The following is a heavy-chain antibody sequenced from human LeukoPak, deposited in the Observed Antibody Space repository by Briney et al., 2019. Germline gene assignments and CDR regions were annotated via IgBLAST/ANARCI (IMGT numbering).Heavy chain of an antibody. V-gene: IGHV3-48*04. J-gene: IGHJ3*02. CDR2: ISSSSTTI. D-gene: IGHD4-23*01. Sequence: TGGSLRLSCAASGFTFSSYSMNWVRQAPGKGLEWVSYISSSSTTIYYADSVKGRFTISRDNAKNSLYLQMNSLRAEDTAVHYCARKTTTVVTPDAFDIWGQGTMVTVS. CDR1: GFTFSSYS. CDR3: ARKTTTVVTPDAFDI.